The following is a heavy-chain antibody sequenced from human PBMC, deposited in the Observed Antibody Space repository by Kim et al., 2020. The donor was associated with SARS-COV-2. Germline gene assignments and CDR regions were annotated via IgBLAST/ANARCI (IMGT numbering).Heavy chain of an antibody. V-gene: IGHV3-73*01. Sequence: GGSLRLSCAASGFRFSTSAIHWVRQASGKGLEWVGRIRSKANGYTTAYSASVRDRFLISRDDSSNTAYVQMSSLKTEDTAVYFCQRLGPSDAFDFLGQGT. D-gene: IGHD3-10*01. CDR3: QRLGPSDAFDF. CDR2: IRSKANGYTT. J-gene: IGHJ3*01. CDR1: GFRFSTSA.